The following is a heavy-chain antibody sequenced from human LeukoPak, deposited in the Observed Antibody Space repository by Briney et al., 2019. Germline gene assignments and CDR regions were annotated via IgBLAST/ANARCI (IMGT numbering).Heavy chain of an antibody. CDR3: ARRPILRSLRKSTPFRY. D-gene: IGHD2-15*01. CDR1: GGSISSSNYY. CDR2: IYYSGST. Sequence: PSETLSLTCTVSGGSISSSNYYWGWIRQPPGKGLEWIGSIYYSGSTYYNPSLKSRVTISVDTSKNQFSLKLSSVTAADTAVYYCARRPILRSLRKSTPFRYWGQGTLVTVSS. J-gene: IGHJ4*02. V-gene: IGHV4-39*01.